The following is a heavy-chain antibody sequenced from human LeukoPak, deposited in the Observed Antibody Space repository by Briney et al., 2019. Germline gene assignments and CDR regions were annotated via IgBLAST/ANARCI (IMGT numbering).Heavy chain of an antibody. CDR2: ISSSSSYI. D-gene: IGHD3-22*01. Sequence: GGSLRLSCAASGFTFSSYSMNSVRQAPGKGLEWVSSISSSSSYIYYADSVKGRFTISRDNAKNSLYLQMNSLRAEDTDIYYCARDKNYYDSSGRRKVTDYWGQGTLVTVSS. J-gene: IGHJ4*02. V-gene: IGHV3-21*01. CDR1: GFTFSSYS. CDR3: ARDKNYYDSSGRRKVTDY.